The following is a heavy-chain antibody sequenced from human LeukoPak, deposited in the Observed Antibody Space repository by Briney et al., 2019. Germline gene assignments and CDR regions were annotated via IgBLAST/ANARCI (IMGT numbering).Heavy chain of an antibody. CDR3: ASTYCSGGSCYGNWFDP. V-gene: IGHV4-34*01. J-gene: IGHJ5*02. D-gene: IGHD2-15*01. CDR1: GGSFSGYY. Sequence: PSETLSLTCAVYGGSFSGYYWSWIRQPPGKGLEWIGEINHSGSTNYNPSLKSRVTISVDTSKNQFSLKLSSVTAADTAVYYCASTYCSGGSCYGNWFDPWGQGTLVTVSS. CDR2: INHSGST.